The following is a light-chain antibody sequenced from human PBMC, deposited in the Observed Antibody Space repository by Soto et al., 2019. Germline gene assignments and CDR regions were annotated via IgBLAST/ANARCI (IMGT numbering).Light chain of an antibody. CDR2: AAS. CDR3: QQYNSYPWT. CDR1: QCISSY. Sequence: AIRMTQSPSSLSACTGDRVTITCRASQCISSYLAWYQQKPGKAPKLLIYAASTLQSGVPSRFSGSGSGTEFTLTISSLQPDDFATYYCQQYNSYPWTFGQGTKVDIK. V-gene: IGKV1-8*01. J-gene: IGKJ1*01.